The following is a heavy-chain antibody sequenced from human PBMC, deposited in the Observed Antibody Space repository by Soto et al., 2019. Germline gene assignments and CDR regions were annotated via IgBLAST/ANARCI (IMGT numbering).Heavy chain of an antibody. D-gene: IGHD3-22*01. CDR1: GFTFNDYA. V-gene: IGHV3-23*01. CDR3: AKDILVNYDSSGSAAFDI. CDR2: ISGSGDAT. J-gene: IGHJ3*02. Sequence: EVQLLESGGGLVQPGGSLRLSCATSGFTFNDYAMTWVRQAPGKGLEWVSAISGSGDATYYADSVKGRFTISRDNSKNTLYLQMNGLRAEDTAVYYCAKDILVNYDSSGSAAFDIWGQGTMVTVSS.